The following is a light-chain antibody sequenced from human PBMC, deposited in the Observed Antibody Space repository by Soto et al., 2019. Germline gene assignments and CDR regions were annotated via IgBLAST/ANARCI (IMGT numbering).Light chain of an antibody. Sequence: DIVMTQSPDSLAVSLGERATINCKSSQSVLYTSNNKNYLAWYQQKPGQPPKLLISWASTRESGVPERLIGSGSGTDFTLAISSLQAEDVAVYYCQQYYSAPFTCGPGTKVDIK. J-gene: IGKJ3*01. CDR2: WAS. V-gene: IGKV4-1*01. CDR3: QQYYSAPFT. CDR1: QSVLYTSNNKNY.